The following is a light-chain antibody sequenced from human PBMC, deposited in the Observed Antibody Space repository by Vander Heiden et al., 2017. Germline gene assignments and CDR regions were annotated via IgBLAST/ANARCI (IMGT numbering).Light chain of an antibody. J-gene: IGKJ2*01. CDR3: QQRNSWPRT. Sequence: EIVLTQSPATLSLSPGERATLSCRTSQSISADLAWYQQKPGQAPRLLIYDASTRETGIPARFSGSGSGTDFTLTISSLEPEDFAVYYCQQRNSWPRTFGQGTKVEI. V-gene: IGKV3-11*01. CDR1: QSISAD. CDR2: DAS.